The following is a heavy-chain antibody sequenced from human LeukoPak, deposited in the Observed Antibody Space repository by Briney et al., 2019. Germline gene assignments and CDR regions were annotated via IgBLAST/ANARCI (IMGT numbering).Heavy chain of an antibody. CDR1: GYTFTSYG. D-gene: IGHD6-19*01. J-gene: IGHJ6*03. V-gene: IGHV1-18*01. CDR3: ARQEGSGWYPYYYYYMDV. CDR2: ISAYNGNT. Sequence: ASVKVSCKASGYTFTSYGISWVRQAPGQGLEWMGWISAYNGNTNYAQKLRGRVTMTTDTSTSTAYMELRSLRSDDTAVYYCARQEGSGWYPYYYYYMDVWGKGTTVTVSS.